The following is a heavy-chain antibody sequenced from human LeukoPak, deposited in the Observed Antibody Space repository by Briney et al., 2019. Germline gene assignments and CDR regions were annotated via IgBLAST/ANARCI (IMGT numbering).Heavy chain of an antibody. CDR2: ISPNAAET. D-gene: IGHD3-10*01. J-gene: IGHJ4*02. V-gene: IGHV3-23*01. Sequence: PGGSLRLSCAASGFTFSNYAMSWIRQAPGKGLEWVSAISPNAAETFYADSVKGRFSISRDNSKNTLYLQMNSLRVEDTAVYYCARDDYDSGTRLFDYWGQGTLVTVSS. CDR1: GFTFSNYA. CDR3: ARDDYDSGTRLFDY.